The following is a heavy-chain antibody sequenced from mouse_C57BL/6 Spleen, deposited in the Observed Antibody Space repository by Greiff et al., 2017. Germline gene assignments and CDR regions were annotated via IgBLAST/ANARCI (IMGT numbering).Heavy chain of an antibody. CDR2: FNPSNCGT. Sequence: QVQLQPPGTELVKPGASVKLSCKASGYTFTSYWMHWVKQRPGQGLEWIGNFNPSNCGTNYNAKFKSKATLTVDKSSRTAYMQLSSLTSEDSAVYYCARSLITTIVHWYFDVGGTGTTVTVSS. J-gene: IGHJ1*03. V-gene: IGHV1-53*01. CDR3: ARSLITTIVHWYFDV. CDR1: GYTFTSYW. D-gene: IGHD1-1*01.